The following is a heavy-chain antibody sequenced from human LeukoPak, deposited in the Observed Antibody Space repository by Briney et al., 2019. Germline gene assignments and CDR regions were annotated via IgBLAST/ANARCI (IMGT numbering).Heavy chain of an antibody. CDR3: AKDRQIVATILDY. Sequence: PGGSLRLSCAGSGFTFRSYAVSWVRRAPGKGLEWVSAFSGSGGSTSYADSVKGRFTISRDNSKNTLYLQMNSLRAEDTAVYYCAKDRQIVATILDYWGQGTLVTGSS. D-gene: IGHD5-12*01. V-gene: IGHV3-23*01. CDR1: GFTFRSYA. CDR2: FSGSGGST. J-gene: IGHJ4*02.